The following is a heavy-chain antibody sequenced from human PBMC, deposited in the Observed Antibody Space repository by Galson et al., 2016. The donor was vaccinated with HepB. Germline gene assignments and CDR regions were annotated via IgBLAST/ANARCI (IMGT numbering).Heavy chain of an antibody. CDR3: AHDKYTSSSRYFDY. D-gene: IGHD6-6*01. V-gene: IGHV2-5*02. CDR1: GFSLNSGGVG. CDR2: IYWDDDK. Sequence: PALVKPTQTLTLTCTFSGFSLNSGGVGVGWIRQPPGKALEWLALIYWDDDKRYSPSLKSRLTITKDTSKNQVVLTMTNMDPGDTATYYCAHDKYTSSSRYFDYWGQGTLATVSS. J-gene: IGHJ4*02.